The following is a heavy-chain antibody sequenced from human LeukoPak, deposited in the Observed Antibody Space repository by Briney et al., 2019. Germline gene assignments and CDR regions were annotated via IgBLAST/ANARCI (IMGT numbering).Heavy chain of an antibody. D-gene: IGHD1-14*01. J-gene: IGHJ4*02. CDR1: GYTFTSYW. Sequence: GASLQISSKGSGYTFTSYWIGWVRQLPGKGLQWMGIIYPGDSDTRYSPSFKGQVTISADKSISTSYLQWSSLKASDTAMYYCARPVQETIDYWGQGTLVTVSS. CDR2: IYPGDSDT. V-gene: IGHV5-51*01. CDR3: ARPVQETIDY.